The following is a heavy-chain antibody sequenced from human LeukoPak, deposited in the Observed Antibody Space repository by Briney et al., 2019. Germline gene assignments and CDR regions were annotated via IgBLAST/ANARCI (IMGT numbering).Heavy chain of an antibody. CDR1: GFTFSSYS. J-gene: IGHJ6*04. Sequence: GGSLRLSCAASGFTFSSYSMNWVRQAPGKGPEWVSSISSSSSYIYYADSVKGRFTISRDNAKNSLYLQMNSLRAEDTAVYYCASLLVVPAALDYYYGMDVWGKGTTVTVSS. CDR2: ISSSSSYI. D-gene: IGHD2-2*01. V-gene: IGHV3-21*01. CDR3: ASLLVVPAALDYYYGMDV.